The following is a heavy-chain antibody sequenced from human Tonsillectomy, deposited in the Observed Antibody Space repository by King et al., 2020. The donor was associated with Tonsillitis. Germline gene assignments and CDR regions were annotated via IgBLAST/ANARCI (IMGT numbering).Heavy chain of an antibody. Sequence: VQLVESGGGLVQPGRSLRLSCAASGFTFDDYAMHWVRQAPGKGLEWVSGISWNSGSIGYADSVKGRFPISRDNAKNSLYLQMNSLRAEATALYYYAKDVYCSTTSCYSRSSPNYYYYYGMDVWGQGTTVTVSS. J-gene: IGHJ6*02. CDR1: GFTFDDYA. CDR2: ISWNSGSI. D-gene: IGHD2-2*01. V-gene: IGHV3-9*01. CDR3: AKDVYCSTTSCYSRSSPNYYYYYGMDV.